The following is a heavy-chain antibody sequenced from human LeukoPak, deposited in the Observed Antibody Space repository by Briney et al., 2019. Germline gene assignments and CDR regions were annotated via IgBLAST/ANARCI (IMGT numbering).Heavy chain of an antibody. CDR1: GESIASGGYF. J-gene: IGHJ1*01. CDR2: IYHSGST. Sequence: SETLSLTCAVSGESIASGGYFWSWIRQPPGKGLEWLGYIYHSGSTKYNPSLEGRVTISVDKSKNQFSLKLNSVTAADTAVYYCASVVVVAASAENFHHWDQGTLVTVSS. D-gene: IGHD2-15*01. CDR3: ASVVVVAASAENFHH. V-gene: IGHV4-30-2*01.